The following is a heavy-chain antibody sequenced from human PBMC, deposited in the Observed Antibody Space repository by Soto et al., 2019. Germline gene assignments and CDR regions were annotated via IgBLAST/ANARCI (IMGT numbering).Heavy chain of an antibody. CDR2: ISSSGSTI. CDR3: AREYCSGGSCYFDY. D-gene: IGHD2-15*01. J-gene: IGHJ4*02. CDR1: GFTFSDYY. V-gene: IGHV3-11*01. Sequence: LSLTCAASGFTFSDYYMSWIRQAPGKGLEWVSYISSSGSTIYYADSVKGRFTISRDNAKNSLYLQMNSLRAENTAVYYCAREYCSGGSCYFDYWGQGTLVTVSS.